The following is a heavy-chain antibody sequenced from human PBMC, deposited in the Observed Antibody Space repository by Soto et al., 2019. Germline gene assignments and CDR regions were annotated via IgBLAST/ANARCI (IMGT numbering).Heavy chain of an antibody. Sequence: PGESLKISCRGSGYTFTNYWIGWVRQKPGRGLEWMGIVFPGDSETRYSPSFQGQVTISADKSINTAYLQWSSLKASDTAMYYCALGSTNRLARTSYLQTWGQGTQVNVSS. J-gene: IGHJ1*01. CDR2: VFPGDSET. V-gene: IGHV5-51*01. D-gene: IGHD2-2*01. CDR1: GYTFTNYW. CDR3: ALGSTNRLARTSYLQT.